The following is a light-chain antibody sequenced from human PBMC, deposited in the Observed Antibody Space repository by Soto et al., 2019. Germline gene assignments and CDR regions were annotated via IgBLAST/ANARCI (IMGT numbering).Light chain of an antibody. CDR2: GAS. Sequence: EIVLTQSPGTLSLSPGERATLSCRASQSVSSSYLAWYQQKPGQAPRLLIYGASNSATGIPDRFSGSGSGTDFTLTISRLEPEDFAVYSCQQYGSSPPEITFGQGTRLEIK. CDR3: QQYGSSPPEIT. CDR1: QSVSSSY. J-gene: IGKJ5*01. V-gene: IGKV3-20*01.